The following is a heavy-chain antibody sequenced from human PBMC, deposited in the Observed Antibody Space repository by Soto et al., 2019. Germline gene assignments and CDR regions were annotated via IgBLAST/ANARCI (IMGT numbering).Heavy chain of an antibody. D-gene: IGHD1-26*01. CDR1: GGSISSSSYY. Sequence: PSETLSLTCTVSGGSISSSSYYWGWIRQPPGKGLEWIGSIYYSGSTYYNPSLKSRVTISVDTSKNQFSLKLSSVTAADTAVYYCARNIVGATKWFDPWGQGTLVTVSS. V-gene: IGHV4-39*01. CDR2: IYYSGST. J-gene: IGHJ5*02. CDR3: ARNIVGATKWFDP.